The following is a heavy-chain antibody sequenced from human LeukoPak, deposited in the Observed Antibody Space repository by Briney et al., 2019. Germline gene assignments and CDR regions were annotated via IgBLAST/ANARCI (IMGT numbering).Heavy chain of an antibody. V-gene: IGHV3-30-3*01. Sequence: PGGSLRLSCAASGFTFSSYAMHWVRQAPGKGLEWVAVISYDGSNKYYADSVKGRFTISRDNSKNTLYLQMNSLRAEDTAVYYCARDRAAAGYFDYWGLGTLVTVSS. CDR1: GFTFSSYA. J-gene: IGHJ4*02. CDR3: ARDRAAAGYFDY. CDR2: ISYDGSNK. D-gene: IGHD6-13*01.